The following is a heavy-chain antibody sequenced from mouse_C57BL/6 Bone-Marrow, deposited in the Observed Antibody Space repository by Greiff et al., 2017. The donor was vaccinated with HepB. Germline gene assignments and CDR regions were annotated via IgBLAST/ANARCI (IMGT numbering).Heavy chain of an antibody. CDR1: GYSITSGYD. CDR3: ARADGYYGGNAMDY. V-gene: IGHV3-1*01. Sequence: EVKLVESGPGMVKPSQSLSLTCTVTGYSITSGYDWHWIRHFPGNKLEWMGYISYSGSTNYNPSLKSRISITHDTSKNHFFLKLNSVTTEDTATYYCARADGYYGGNAMDYWGQGTSVTVSS. D-gene: IGHD2-3*01. J-gene: IGHJ4*01. CDR2: ISYSGST.